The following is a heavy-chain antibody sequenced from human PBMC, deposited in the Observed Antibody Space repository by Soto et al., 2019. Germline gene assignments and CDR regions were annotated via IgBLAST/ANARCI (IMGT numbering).Heavy chain of an antibody. D-gene: IGHD2-15*01. CDR1: GFTFSSYG. V-gene: IGHV3-33*01. J-gene: IGHJ5*02. CDR2: IWYDGSNK. Sequence: QVQLVESGGGVVQPGRSLRLSCAASGFTFSSYGMHWVRQAPGKGLEWVAVIWYDGSNKYYADSVKGRFTISRDNSKNTLYLQMNSLTAEDTAVYYCARDHEDCSGGSWYSPWFDPWGQGTLVTVSS. CDR3: ARDHEDCSGGSWYSPWFDP.